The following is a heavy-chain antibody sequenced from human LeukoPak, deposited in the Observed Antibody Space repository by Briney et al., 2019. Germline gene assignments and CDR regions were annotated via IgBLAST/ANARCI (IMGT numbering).Heavy chain of an antibody. CDR1: GFTFSSYE. CDR2: IRSSGTTI. J-gene: IGHJ4*02. V-gene: IGHV3-48*03. CDR3: AKLRDFFDSSGQFDY. D-gene: IGHD3-22*01. Sequence: GGSLRLSCAASGFTFSSYEMNWVRQAPGKGLEWVSYIRSSGTTIYYADSVKGRFTIFRDNAKNSLYLQMNSLRAEDTAIYYCAKLRDFFDSSGQFDYWGQGTLVTVSS.